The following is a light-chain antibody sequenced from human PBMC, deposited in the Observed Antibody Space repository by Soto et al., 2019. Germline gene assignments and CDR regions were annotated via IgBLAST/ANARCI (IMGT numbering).Light chain of an antibody. Sequence: QLVLTQPPSVSGTPGQRVTISCSGTTSNILTNVVNWYQQLPGTAPKFLIYSNDQRPSGVPDRFSGSKAGTSASLAISGLQSEDEADYYCATWDDSLNGWVFGGGTKLTVL. CDR2: SND. J-gene: IGLJ3*02. CDR3: ATWDDSLNGWV. V-gene: IGLV1-44*01. CDR1: TSNILTNV.